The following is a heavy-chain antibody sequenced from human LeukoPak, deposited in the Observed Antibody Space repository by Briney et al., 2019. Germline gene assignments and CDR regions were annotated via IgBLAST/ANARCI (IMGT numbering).Heavy chain of an antibody. CDR1: GFAFSSYG. D-gene: IGHD4-17*01. J-gene: IGHJ6*03. CDR3: AKENYDDYGDPYYYYYYMDV. CDR2: TSGSGGST. V-gene: IGHV3-23*01. Sequence: GGSLRLSCAASGFAFSSYGMSWVRQAPGKGLEWVSATSGSGGSTYYADSVKGRFTISRDNSKNTLYLQMNSLRAEDTAVYYCAKENYDDYGDPYYYYYYMDVWGKGTTVTISS.